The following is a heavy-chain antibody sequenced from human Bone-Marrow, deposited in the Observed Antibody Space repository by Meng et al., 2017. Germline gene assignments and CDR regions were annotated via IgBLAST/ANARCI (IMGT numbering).Heavy chain of an antibody. Sequence: GESLKISCAASGFTFSSYAMSWVRQAPGKGLEWVSAISGSGGSTYYADPVKGRFTISRDNSKNTLYLQMNSLRAEDTAVYYCAKRIMVVTQGPDYWGHGNLVTGAS. V-gene: IGHV3-23*01. CDR1: GFTFSSYA. D-gene: IGHD4-23*01. J-gene: IGHJ4*01. CDR2: ISGSGGST. CDR3: AKRIMVVTQGPDY.